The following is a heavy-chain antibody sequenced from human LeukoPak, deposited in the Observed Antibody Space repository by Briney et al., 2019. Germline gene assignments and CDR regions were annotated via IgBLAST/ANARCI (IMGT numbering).Heavy chain of an antibody. J-gene: IGHJ4*02. CDR2: ISRSGEST. V-gene: IGHV3-23*01. CDR3: AKDYAVGSIDY. Sequence: GGSLRLSCAASGFTFSGFAMSWIRQAPGKGLEWASSISRSGESTFYADSVRGRFTISRDNSKNTVSLQMESLRAEDTALYYCAKDYAVGSIDYWGQGTLVTVSS. CDR1: GFTFSGFA. D-gene: IGHD3-16*01.